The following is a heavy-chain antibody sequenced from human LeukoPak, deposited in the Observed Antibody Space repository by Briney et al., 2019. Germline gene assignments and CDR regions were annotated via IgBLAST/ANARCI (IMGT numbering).Heavy chain of an antibody. D-gene: IGHD6-13*01. Sequence: GGSLRLFCAASGFTFGTYAMSWVRQAPGKGLEWVSAISGSGGSTYYADSVKGRFTISRDNSKNTLCLQMNSLRAEDTSIYFCAKALEQETVIALDSWGQGTLVTVSS. CDR3: AKALEQETVIALDS. J-gene: IGHJ4*02. CDR1: GFTFGTYA. V-gene: IGHV3-23*01. CDR2: ISGSGGST.